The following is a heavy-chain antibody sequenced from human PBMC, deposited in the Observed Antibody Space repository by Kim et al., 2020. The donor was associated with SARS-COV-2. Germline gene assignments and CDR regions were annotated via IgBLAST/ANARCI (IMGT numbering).Heavy chain of an antibody. Sequence: YNEDSVKGRFTISRDNSKNPLYLEMSSLPAEDTAEYHCARDAPSHSSGWDYWGQGTLVTVSS. J-gene: IGHJ4*02. D-gene: IGHD6-19*01. CDR3: ARDAPSHSSGWDY. V-gene: IGHV3-23*01.